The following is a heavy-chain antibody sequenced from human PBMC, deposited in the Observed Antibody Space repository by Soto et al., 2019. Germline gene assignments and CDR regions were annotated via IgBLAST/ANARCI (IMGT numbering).Heavy chain of an antibody. J-gene: IGHJ2*01. CDR3: ARGASSVNTFYLDL. V-gene: IGHV1-3*01. CDR1: GYTFTSYA. CDR2: INPGNGNT. D-gene: IGHD3-16*01. Sequence: QVQVVQSGAEVKKPGASVKVSCKASGYTFTSYAMHWVRQAPGQSLQWMGWINPGNGNTRYSQKFQGRVTITRDTSASTAYMELGSLISEGTAVYYCARGASSVNTFYLDLWGRGNRVTVSS.